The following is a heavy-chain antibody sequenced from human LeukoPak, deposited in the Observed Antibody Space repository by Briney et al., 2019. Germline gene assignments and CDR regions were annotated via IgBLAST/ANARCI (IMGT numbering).Heavy chain of an antibody. CDR2: IYPGDSDT. V-gene: IGHV5-51*01. Sequence: GESLKISCKGSGYSFTSYWIGWVRQMPGKDLEWMGIIYPGDSDTRYSPSFQGQVTISADKSISTAYLQWSSLKASDTAMYYCARRPYDILTGSYYFDYWGQGTLVTVSS. CDR3: ARRPYDILTGSYYFDY. CDR1: GYSFTSYW. J-gene: IGHJ4*02. D-gene: IGHD3-9*01.